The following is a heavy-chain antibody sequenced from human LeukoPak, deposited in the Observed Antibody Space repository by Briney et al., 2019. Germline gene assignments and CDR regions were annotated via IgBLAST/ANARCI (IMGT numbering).Heavy chain of an antibody. CDR1: GYTFTGNF. D-gene: IGHD1-26*01. V-gene: IGHV1-2*02. Sequence: GASVKVSCKTSGYTFTGNFMHWVRQAPGQGPEWMGWINPNNGDTNYAQKFQGRVTMTRVTSITTAYMELSSLRSEDTAVYYCARESRELLMYYFDYWGQGTLVTVSS. CDR3: ARESRELLMYYFDY. CDR2: INPNNGDT. J-gene: IGHJ4*02.